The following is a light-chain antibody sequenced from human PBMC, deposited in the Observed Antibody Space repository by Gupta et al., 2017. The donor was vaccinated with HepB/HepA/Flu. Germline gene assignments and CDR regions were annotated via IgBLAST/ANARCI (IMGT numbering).Light chain of an antibody. J-gene: IGLJ2*01. V-gene: IGLV1-44*01. CDR3: AAWDDSLNGVV. CDR2: SNN. Sequence: QSVRTQPPSASGTPGQRVTSSCPGSSSNIGSNTVNWYQQLPGTAPKLLIYSNNQRPSGVPDRFSGSKSGTSASLAISGLQSEDEADYYCAAWDDSLNGVVFGGGTKLTVL. CDR1: SSNIGSNT.